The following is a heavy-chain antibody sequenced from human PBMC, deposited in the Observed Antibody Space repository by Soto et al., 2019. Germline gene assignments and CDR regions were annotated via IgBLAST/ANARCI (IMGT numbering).Heavy chain of an antibody. Sequence: EVSLVESGGGLVKPGGSLRLSCVASGFIFSDYSMNWVRQAPGKGLEWVAAISSSGGHTFYPDSVKGRFTISRDNPKSSGLLQMSSLGGEDTAVYWCASLVGRSNFASSGQGTLVSGSS. D-gene: IGHD3-10*01. CDR2: ISSSGGHT. J-gene: IGHJ4*02. CDR3: ASLVGRSNFAS. V-gene: IGHV3-21*06. CDR1: GFIFSDYS.